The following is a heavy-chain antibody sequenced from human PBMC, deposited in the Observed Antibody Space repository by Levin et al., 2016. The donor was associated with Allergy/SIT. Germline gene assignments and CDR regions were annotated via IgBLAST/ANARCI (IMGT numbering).Heavy chain of an antibody. CDR2: VKGDNSDA. J-gene: IGHJ4*02. CDR3: ARDGPGPIDLDH. D-gene: IGHD2/OR15-2a*01. CDR1: GFTIRDYW. V-gene: IGHV3-74*01. Sequence: ETLSLTCAVSGFTIRDYWMHWVRQAPGESPVWVAFVKGDNSDANYGDSVKGRFTISRDNKKNTLYLQMNSLRAEDTAVYYCARDGPGPIDLDHWGQGILVTVSS.